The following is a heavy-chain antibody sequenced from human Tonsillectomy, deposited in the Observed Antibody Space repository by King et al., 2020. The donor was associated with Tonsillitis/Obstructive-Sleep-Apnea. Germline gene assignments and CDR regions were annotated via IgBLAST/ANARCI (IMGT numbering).Heavy chain of an antibody. CDR1: GFTFSSYA. CDR2: ISGRGGIT. Sequence: VQLVESGGGLVQPGGSLRLSCAASGFTFSSYAMSWVRQAPGKGLEWVSAISGRGGITYYADLGKGRVTISRDNSKNTLYLQMNSLRAEDTAVYYCAKGGAVARGYAFDIWGQGTMVTVSS. J-gene: IGHJ3*02. V-gene: IGHV3-23*04. D-gene: IGHD6-19*01. CDR3: AKGGAVARGYAFDI.